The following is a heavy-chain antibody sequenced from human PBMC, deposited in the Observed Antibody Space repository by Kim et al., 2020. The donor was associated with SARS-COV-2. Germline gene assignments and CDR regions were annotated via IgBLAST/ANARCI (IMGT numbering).Heavy chain of an antibody. D-gene: IGHD3-10*01. CDR1: GFTFSSYA. CDR2: ISYDGSNK. J-gene: IGHJ4*02. V-gene: IGHV3-30*04. Sequence: GGSLRLSCAASGFTFSSYAMHWVRQAPGKGLEWVAVISYDGSNKYYADSVKGRFTISRDNSKNTLYLQMNSLRAEDTAVYYCARDRGLYPVLLWFGGNYYCDYWGQGTLVTVSS. CDR3: ARDRGLYPVLLWFGGNYYCDY.